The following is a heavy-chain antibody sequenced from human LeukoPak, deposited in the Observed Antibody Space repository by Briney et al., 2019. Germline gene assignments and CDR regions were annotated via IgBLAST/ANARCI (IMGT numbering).Heavy chain of an antibody. V-gene: IGHV4-4*07. Sequence: SETLSLTCTVSGGSISSYYWSWIRQPAGKGLEWIGRIYTSGSTNYNPSLKSRVTMSVDTSKNQFSLKLSSVTAADTAVYYCARELGYCSSTSCYRGYYYYYMDVWGKGTTVTVSS. D-gene: IGHD2-2*02. CDR2: IYTSGST. CDR1: GGSISSYY. J-gene: IGHJ6*03. CDR3: ARELGYCSSTSCYRGYYYYYMDV.